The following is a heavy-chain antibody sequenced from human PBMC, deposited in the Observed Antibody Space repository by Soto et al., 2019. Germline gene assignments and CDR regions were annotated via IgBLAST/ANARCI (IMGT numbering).Heavy chain of an antibody. CDR3: AREIVVVPAATHLNWFDP. J-gene: IGHJ5*02. CDR1: GGSISSYY. D-gene: IGHD2-2*01. CDR2: IYYSGST. Sequence: PSETLSLTCTVSGGSISSYYWSWIRQPPGKGLEWIGYIYYSGSTNFNPSLKSRVTISVDTSKNQFSLKLSSVTAADTAVYYCAREIVVVPAATHLNWFDPWGQGTLVTVSS. V-gene: IGHV4-59*01.